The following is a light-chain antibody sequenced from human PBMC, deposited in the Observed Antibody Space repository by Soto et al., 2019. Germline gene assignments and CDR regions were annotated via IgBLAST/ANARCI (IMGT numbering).Light chain of an antibody. CDR3: SSYTSISTFV. CDR2: EVS. Sequence: QSVLTQPGSVSGSPGQSITISCTGTSSDIGAYNYVSWYQQHPGKAPKLMIYEVSDRPSGVSNRFSGSKSGNTASLTISGLQAEDEADYYCSSYTSISTFVFGSGTKVTVL. CDR1: SSDIGAYNY. J-gene: IGLJ1*01. V-gene: IGLV2-14*01.